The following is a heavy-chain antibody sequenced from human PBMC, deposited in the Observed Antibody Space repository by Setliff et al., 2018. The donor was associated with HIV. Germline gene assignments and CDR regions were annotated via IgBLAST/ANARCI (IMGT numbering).Heavy chain of an antibody. Sequence: SVKVSCKASGGTFRGFGISWVVQAPGQGLEWMGQIIPIFGTPRYAQKFQGRVTITADESTSTVYMELSSLRSEDTAVYYCARIGPDYDISTGYRDYYYMDVWGKGTTVTVSS. CDR3: ARIGPDYDISTGYRDYYYMDV. CDR1: GGTFRGFG. V-gene: IGHV1-69*13. J-gene: IGHJ6*03. D-gene: IGHD3-9*01. CDR2: IIPIFGTP.